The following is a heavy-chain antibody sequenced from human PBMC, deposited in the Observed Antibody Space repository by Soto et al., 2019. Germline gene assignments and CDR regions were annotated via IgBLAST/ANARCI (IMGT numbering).Heavy chain of an antibody. Sequence: QVQLVQSGAEVKKPGSSVKVSCKASGGTFSTYTITWVRQAPGQGLEWWGRIIPIIGIINYAQKFQGRVTITADKFTGTAYMELTRLRSDDTAVYYCAGDPDSHYNDSHASSYPWGQGTLVTVSS. V-gene: IGHV1-69*08. CDR1: GGTFSTYT. CDR3: AGDPDSHYNDSHASSYP. CDR2: IIPIIGII. J-gene: IGHJ5*02. D-gene: IGHD3-22*01.